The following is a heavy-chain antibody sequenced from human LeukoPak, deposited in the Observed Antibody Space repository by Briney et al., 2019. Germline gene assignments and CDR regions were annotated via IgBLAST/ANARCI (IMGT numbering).Heavy chain of an antibody. CDR3: ARGGKVLLWFGELLSGWFDP. J-gene: IGHJ5*02. D-gene: IGHD3-10*01. CDR1: GGSFSGYY. Sequence: SEALSLTCAVYGGSFSGYYWSWIRQPPGKGLEWIGEINHSGSTNYNPSLKSRVTISVDTSKNQFSLKLSSVTAADTAVYYCARGGKVLLWFGELLSGWFDPWGQGTLVTVSS. V-gene: IGHV4-34*01. CDR2: INHSGST.